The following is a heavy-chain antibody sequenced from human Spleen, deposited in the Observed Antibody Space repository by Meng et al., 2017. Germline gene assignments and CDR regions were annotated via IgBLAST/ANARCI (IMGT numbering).Heavy chain of an antibody. D-gene: IGHD3-10*01. Sequence: SETLSLTCTVSGGSISSGGYYWSWIRQHPGKGLEWIGYIYYSGSTYYNPSLKSRVTISVDTSKNQFSLKLSSVTAADTAVYYCARTDTMIRGGIIRNGGFDYWGQGTLVTVSS. CDR3: ARTDTMIRGGIIRNGGFDY. V-gene: IGHV4-31*03. J-gene: IGHJ4*02. CDR1: GGSISSGGYY. CDR2: IYYSGST.